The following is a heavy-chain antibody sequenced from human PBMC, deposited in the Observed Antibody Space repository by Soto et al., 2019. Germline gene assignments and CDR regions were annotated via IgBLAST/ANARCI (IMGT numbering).Heavy chain of an antibody. V-gene: IGHV1-18*01. D-gene: IGHD6-25*01. CDR1: GHTFTSYG. CDR2: ISAYNGNT. CDR3: ARDRSSTASNYFDY. Sequence: ASVKVSCKASGHTFTSYGISWVRQAPGQGLEWMGWISAYNGNTNYAQKLQGRVTMTTDTSTSTAYMELRSLRSDDTAVYYCARDRSSTASNYFDYWGQGTLVTVSS. J-gene: IGHJ4*02.